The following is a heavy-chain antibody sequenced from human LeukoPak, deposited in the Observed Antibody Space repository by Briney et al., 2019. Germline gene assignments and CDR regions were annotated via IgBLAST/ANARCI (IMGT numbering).Heavy chain of an antibody. D-gene: IGHD4-17*01. J-gene: IGHJ4*02. V-gene: IGHV1-69*01. Sequence: SVKVSCKASGGTFSSYAISWVRQAPGQGLEWMGGIIPILGTANYAQKFQGRVTITADESTSTAYMELSGLRSEDTAVYYCARLEITTVTTSDYWGQGTQVTVSS. CDR1: GGTFSSYA. CDR2: IIPILGTA. CDR3: ARLEITTVTTSDY.